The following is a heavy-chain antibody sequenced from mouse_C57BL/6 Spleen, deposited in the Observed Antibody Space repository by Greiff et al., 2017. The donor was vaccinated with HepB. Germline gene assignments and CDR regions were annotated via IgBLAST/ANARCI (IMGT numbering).Heavy chain of an antibody. Sequence: VQLQQSGPELVKPGASVKMSCKASGYTFTDYNMHWVKQSHGKSLEWIGYINPNNGGTSYNQKFKGKATLTVNKSSSTAYMELRSLTSEDSAVYYCARKRGYDYDGDWYFDVWGTGTTVTVSS. CDR3: ARKRGYDYDGDWYFDV. D-gene: IGHD2-4*01. CDR1: GYTFTDYN. V-gene: IGHV1-22*01. J-gene: IGHJ1*03. CDR2: INPNNGGT.